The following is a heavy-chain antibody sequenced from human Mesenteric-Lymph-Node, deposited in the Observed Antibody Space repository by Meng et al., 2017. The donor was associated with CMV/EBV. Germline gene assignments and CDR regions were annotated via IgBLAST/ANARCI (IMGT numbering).Heavy chain of an antibody. V-gene: IGHV3-66*02. J-gene: IGHJ6*02. CDR1: GFTVSSNY. CDR3: ARGRGSYHIYYYYYGMDV. D-gene: IGHD1-26*01. CDR2: IYSGGST. Sequence: GESLKISCAASGFTVSSNYMSWVRQAPGKGLEWVSVIYSGGSTYYADSVKGRFTISRDNSKNTLYLQMNSLRAEDTAVYYCARGRGSYHIYYYYYGMDVWGQGTTVTVSS.